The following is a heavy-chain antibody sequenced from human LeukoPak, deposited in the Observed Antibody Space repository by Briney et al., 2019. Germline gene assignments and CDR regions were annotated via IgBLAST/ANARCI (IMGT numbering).Heavy chain of an antibody. J-gene: IGHJ3*02. V-gene: IGHV4-61*01. D-gene: IGHD4-23*01. CDR1: GGSISSGSYY. CDR2: IYYSGST. CDR3: ARTALTWVGVFSRVAPDAFDI. Sequence: PSQTLSLTCTVSGGSISSGSYYWSWIRQPPGKGLEWIGYIYYSGSTNYNPSLKSRVTISVDTSKNQFSLKLSSVTAADTAVYYCARTALTWVGVFSRVAPDAFDIWGQGTMVTVSS.